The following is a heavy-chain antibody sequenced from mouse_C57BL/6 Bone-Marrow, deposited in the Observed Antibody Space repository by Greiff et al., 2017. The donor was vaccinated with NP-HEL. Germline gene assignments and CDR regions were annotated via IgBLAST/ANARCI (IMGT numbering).Heavy chain of an antibody. CDR2: ISSGGSYT. CDR1: GFTFSSYG. V-gene: IGHV5-6*01. Sequence: EVKLVESGGDLVKPGGSLKLSCAASGFTFSSYGMSWVRQTPDKRLEWVATISSGGSYTYYPDRVTGRFTISRDNAKNTLYLQMSSLKSEDAAMYYCARQRAPAYWGQGTLVTVSA. D-gene: IGHD3-3*01. CDR3: ARQRAPAY. J-gene: IGHJ3*01.